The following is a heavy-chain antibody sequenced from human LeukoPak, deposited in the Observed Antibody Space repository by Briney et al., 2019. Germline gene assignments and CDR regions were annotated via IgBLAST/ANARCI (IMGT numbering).Heavy chain of an antibody. CDR2: IIPLFGTA. D-gene: IGHD6-6*01. Sequence: ASVQDSCKASGGTFSSYAISWVRQPPGQGLEWMGGIIPLFGTANYAEKYQGRVTITTDESTSTAYMELSSLRSEDTAVYYCASSPEYSSSLTPDALYYFDYWGQGTLVTVSS. CDR1: GGTFSSYA. J-gene: IGHJ4*02. CDR3: ASSPEYSSSLTPDALYYFDY. V-gene: IGHV1-69*05.